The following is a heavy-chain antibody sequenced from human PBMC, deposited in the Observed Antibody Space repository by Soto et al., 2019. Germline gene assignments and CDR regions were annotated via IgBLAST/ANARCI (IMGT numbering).Heavy chain of an antibody. V-gene: IGHV3-7*04. Sequence: SGGSLRLSCAASGFTFGWYWMSWVRQAPGRGLEGVANIKQDGSEKYYVDSVRGRFTISRDNAKNSLYLQMNSLRAEDTAVYYCLRAYSTSPGWNDYWGQRTGVTVSA. CDR2: IKQDGSEK. J-gene: IGHJ4*02. D-gene: IGHD6-6*01. CDR3: LRAYSTSPGWNDY. CDR1: GFTFGWYW.